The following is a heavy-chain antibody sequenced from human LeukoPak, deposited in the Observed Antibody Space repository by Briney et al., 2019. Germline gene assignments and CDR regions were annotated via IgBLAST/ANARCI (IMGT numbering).Heavy chain of an antibody. CDR3: ARVTMDYYYMDV. CDR2: IYYSGST. D-gene: IGHD3-3*01. Sequence: PSETLSLTCSVSDDSITMYYWTWIRQPPGKGLEWVGYIYYSGSTNYNPSLKSRVTISVDTSKNQFSLKLSSVTAADTAVYYCARVTMDYYYMDVWGKGTTVTVSS. J-gene: IGHJ6*03. CDR1: DDSITMYY. V-gene: IGHV4-59*01.